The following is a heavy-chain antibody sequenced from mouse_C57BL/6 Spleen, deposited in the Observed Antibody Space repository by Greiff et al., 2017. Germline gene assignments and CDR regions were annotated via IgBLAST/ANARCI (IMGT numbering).Heavy chain of an antibody. CDR1: GYTFTDYY. CDR3: ARNSVDY. V-gene: IGHV1-42*01. CDR2: LTPNTGGT. Sequence: VQLQQSGPELVKPGASVKISCKASGYTFTDYYMNWVKQSHEKSLEWIGELTPNTGGTNYNQKFKAKATLTVDKSSSTAYMQLKSLTSEYSAFYYSARNSVDYWGQGTTLTVSS. J-gene: IGHJ2*01.